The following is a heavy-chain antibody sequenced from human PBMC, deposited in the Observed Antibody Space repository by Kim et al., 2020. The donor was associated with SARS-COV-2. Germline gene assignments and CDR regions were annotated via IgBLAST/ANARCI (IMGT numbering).Heavy chain of an antibody. D-gene: IGHD6-13*01. CDR2: ISWNSGSI. V-gene: IGHV3-9*01. Sequence: GGSLRLSCAASGFTFDDYAMHWVRQAPGKGLEWVSGISWNSGSIGYADSVKGRFTISRDNAKNSLYLQMNSLRAEDTALYYCSKDLGCSSSWYDYWGQVT. CDR1: GFTFDDYA. J-gene: IGHJ4*02. CDR3: SKDLGCSSSWYDY.